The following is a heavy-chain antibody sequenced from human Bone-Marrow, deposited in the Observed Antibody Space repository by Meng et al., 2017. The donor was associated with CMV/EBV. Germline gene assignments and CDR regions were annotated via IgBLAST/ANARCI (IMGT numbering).Heavy chain of an antibody. J-gene: IGHJ5*02. D-gene: IGHD6-13*01. CDR2: FCYSGTT. V-gene: IGHV4-39*02. CDR3: ARDLAAAGIHWFDP. Sequence: SETLSLTCTVSGGSINTDHYCWGWIRQPPGKGLEWIGNFCYSGTTSYNPTLNSRASMSVDTSKSRFSLTLRSVTAADTAVYYCARDLAAAGIHWFDPWGQGTLVTVSS. CDR1: GGSINTDHYC.